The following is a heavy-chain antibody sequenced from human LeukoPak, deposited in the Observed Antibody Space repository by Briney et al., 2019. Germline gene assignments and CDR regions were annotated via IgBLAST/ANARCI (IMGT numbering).Heavy chain of an antibody. V-gene: IGHV1-69*13. J-gene: IGHJ6*02. Sequence: GASVKVSCKAPGGTFSSYAISWVRQAPGQGLEWMGGIIPIFGTANYAQKFQGRVTITADESTSTAYMELSSLRSEDTAVYYCARDLANYYDSSGYYGSYYYYGMDVWGQGTTVTVSS. CDR2: IIPIFGTA. CDR1: GGTFSSYA. CDR3: ARDLANYYDSSGYYGSYYYYGMDV. D-gene: IGHD3-22*01.